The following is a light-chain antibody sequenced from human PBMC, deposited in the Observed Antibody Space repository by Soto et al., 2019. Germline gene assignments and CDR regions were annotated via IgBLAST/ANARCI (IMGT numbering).Light chain of an antibody. V-gene: IGKV3-11*01. CDR2: DAA. CDR1: QSVSSY. CDR3: QQRSNWPSIT. J-gene: IGKJ5*01. Sequence: EILLTQSPATLSLSPGARATLSCRSSQSVSSYLACYQQKPRQAPRLLIYDAANSTTTIPPRFSSSGSGTDVSPTTISLVHEDYAAYYCQQRSNWPSITFGQGTRLEIK.